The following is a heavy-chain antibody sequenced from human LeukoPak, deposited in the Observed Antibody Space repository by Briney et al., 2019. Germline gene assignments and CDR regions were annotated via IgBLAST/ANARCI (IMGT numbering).Heavy chain of an antibody. CDR2: IYYSGST. CDR1: GGSISSSSYY. D-gene: IGHD6-6*01. Sequence: PSETLSLTCTVSGGSISSSSYYWGWIRQPPGKGLEWIGSIYYSGSTYYNPSLKSRVTISVDTSKNQFSLKLSSVTAADTAVYYCASGGNEYSSSLAFDYWGQGTLVTVSS. J-gene: IGHJ4*02. V-gene: IGHV4-39*01. CDR3: ASGGNEYSSSLAFDY.